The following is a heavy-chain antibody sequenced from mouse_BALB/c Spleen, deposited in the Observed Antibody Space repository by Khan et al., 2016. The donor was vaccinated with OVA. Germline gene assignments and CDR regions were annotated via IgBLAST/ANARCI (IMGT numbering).Heavy chain of an antibody. V-gene: IGHV2-6-1*01. D-gene: IGHD2-10*01. Sequence: QVQLKQSGPGLVAPSQSLSITCTISGFSLTNYGVHWVRQPPGKGLEWLVVIWSDGSPSYNSALKSRLIISKDNSKSQVFLKMNSLQTDDTAMYYCARQPYYHYYIMDYWGQGTSVTVSS. J-gene: IGHJ4*01. CDR1: GFSLTNYG. CDR3: ARQPYYHYYIMDY. CDR2: IWSDGSP.